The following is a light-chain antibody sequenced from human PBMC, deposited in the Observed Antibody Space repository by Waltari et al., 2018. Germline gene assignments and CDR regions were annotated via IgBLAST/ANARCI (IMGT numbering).Light chain of an antibody. Sequence: QSALTQPASVSGSPGQAITISCTGTSSAVGSYNLVSWYQPHPGKAPKLMIFEVSERPSGVSNRFSGSKSGNTASLTISGLQAEDEADYYCCSYAGSSTPVVFGGGTKLTVV. V-gene: IGLV2-23*02. CDR1: SSAVGSYNL. J-gene: IGLJ2*01. CDR2: EVS. CDR3: CSYAGSSTPVV.